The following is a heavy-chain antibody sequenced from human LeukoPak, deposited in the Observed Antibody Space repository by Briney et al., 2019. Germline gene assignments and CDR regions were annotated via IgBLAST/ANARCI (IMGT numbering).Heavy chain of an antibody. Sequence: GGSLRLSCSASGFTFSSYAMHWVRQAPGKGLEWVALISFDGGNQYYADSVKGRFTISRDNSKNTLYLQMNGLRAEDTAVYYCATDSSGYLIYWYFDLWGRGTLVTVSS. V-gene: IGHV3-30-3*01. CDR1: GFTFSSYA. CDR2: ISFDGGNQ. J-gene: IGHJ2*01. D-gene: IGHD3-22*01. CDR3: ATDSSGYLIYWYFDL.